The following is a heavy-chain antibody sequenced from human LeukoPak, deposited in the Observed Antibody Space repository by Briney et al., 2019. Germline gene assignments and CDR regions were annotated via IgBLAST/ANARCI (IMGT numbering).Heavy chain of an antibody. D-gene: IGHD3-22*01. CDR1: GYTLTELS. V-gene: IGHV1-24*01. Sequence: GASVKVSCKVSGYTLTELSMHWVRQAPGKGLEWMGGFDPEDGETIYAQKFQGRVTMTRDTSISTAYMELSRLRSDDTAVYYCARDRTYYCDSSGYYSDWGQGTLVTVSS. J-gene: IGHJ4*02. CDR3: ARDRTYYCDSSGYYSD. CDR2: FDPEDGET.